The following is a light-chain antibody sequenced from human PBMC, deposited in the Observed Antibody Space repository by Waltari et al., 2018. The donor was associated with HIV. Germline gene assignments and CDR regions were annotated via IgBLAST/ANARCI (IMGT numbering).Light chain of an antibody. CDR3: NSFTDTDTLV. CDR1: NGDVGSYNL. V-gene: IGLV2-14*03. CDR2: GVN. Sequence: QSALPQPASVSGSPGHSVTISCTGTNGDVGSYNLLPWYQQYPGRAPQLIIYGVNSRPSGVSDRFSGSKFGNTASLTISGLRADDEADYYCNSFTDTDTLVFGGGTRLTVL. J-gene: IGLJ3*02.